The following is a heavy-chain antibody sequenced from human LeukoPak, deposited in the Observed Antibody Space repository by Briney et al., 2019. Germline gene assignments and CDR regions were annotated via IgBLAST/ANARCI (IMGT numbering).Heavy chain of an antibody. D-gene: IGHD3-22*01. CDR3: ARGNYYDSSGYYYFDY. J-gene: IGHJ4*02. CDR1: GGSISSGGYS. V-gene: IGHV4-30-2*01. Sequence: PSQTLSLTCAVSGGSISSGGYSWSWIRQPPGKGLEWIGYIYHSGSTYYNPSLKSRVTISVDRSKNQFSLKLSSVTAADTAVYYCARGNYYDSSGYYYFDYWGQGTLVTVSS. CDR2: IYHSGST.